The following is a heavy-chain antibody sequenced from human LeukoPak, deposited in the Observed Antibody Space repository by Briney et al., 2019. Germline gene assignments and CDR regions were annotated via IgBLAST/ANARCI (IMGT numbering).Heavy chain of an antibody. D-gene: IGHD2-15*01. V-gene: IGHV3-43*02. CDR1: GFTFDDYA. CDR3: AKEIDTLGTNAFDI. CDR2: SGDGGST. Sequence: GGSLRLSCAASGFTFDDYAMHWVRQAPGKGLEWVSLSGDGGSTYYADSVRGRFTIPRDNSKNSLYLQMDSLRTEDTAFYYCAKEIDTLGTNAFDIWGQGTMVTVSS. J-gene: IGHJ3*02.